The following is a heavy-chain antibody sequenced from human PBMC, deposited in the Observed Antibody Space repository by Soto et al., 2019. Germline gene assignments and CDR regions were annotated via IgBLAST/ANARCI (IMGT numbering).Heavy chain of an antibody. J-gene: IGHJ4*02. D-gene: IGHD5-12*01. CDR1: GGSFSGYY. CDR3: ARERVGSGYDPNLDY. Sequence: PSETLSLTCAVYGGSFSGYYWSWIRQPPGKGLEWIGEINHSGSTNYNPSLKSRVTISVDTSKNQFSLKLSSVTAADTAVYYCARERVGSGYDPNLDYWGQGTLVTVSS. V-gene: IGHV4-34*01. CDR2: INHSGST.